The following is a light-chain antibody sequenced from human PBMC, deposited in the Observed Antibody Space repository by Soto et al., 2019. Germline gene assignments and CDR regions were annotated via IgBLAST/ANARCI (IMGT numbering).Light chain of an antibody. Sequence: QSVLTQPPSASASLGASVTLTCTLSSGYSNDKVDWSQQRPGKGPRFEMRVGTGGIVGSKGDGIPDRFAVLGSGLNRYLTIKNIQEEDESDYHCGADHGSGSNFVVVFGGGTKLTVL. CDR2: VGTGGIVG. J-gene: IGLJ2*01. CDR3: GADHGSGSNFVVV. CDR1: SGYSNDK. V-gene: IGLV9-49*01.